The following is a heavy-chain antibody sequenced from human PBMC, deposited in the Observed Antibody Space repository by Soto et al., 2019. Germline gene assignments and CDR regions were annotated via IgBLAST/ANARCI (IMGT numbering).Heavy chain of an antibody. J-gene: IGHJ4*02. Sequence: SSETLSLTCTVSGGSVSSYYWSWIRQPPGKGLEWIGYIYYSGSTNYNPSLKSRVTISVDTSKNQFSLKLSSVTAADTAVYYCAREFSYYYDSSGYYDRYYFDYWGQGTLVTV. D-gene: IGHD3-22*01. CDR2: IYYSGST. CDR3: AREFSYYYDSSGYYDRYYFDY. CDR1: GGSVSSYY. V-gene: IGHV4-59*02.